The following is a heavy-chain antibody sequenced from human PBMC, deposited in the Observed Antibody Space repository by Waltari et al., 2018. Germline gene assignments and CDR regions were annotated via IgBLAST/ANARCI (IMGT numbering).Heavy chain of an antibody. CDR1: GFTFTHYA. V-gene: IGHV3-23*01. J-gene: IGHJ4*02. D-gene: IGHD3-9*01. CDR3: AKDKLYGAERYYLD. CDR2: ITGIADGT. Sequence: EVQLLESGGGLVQPGGSLRLSCAASGFTFTHYAMSWVRQAPGKGLEWVSSITGIADGTYYADSVKGRFTISSDISKETVYLQMNSLRAEDTAVYYCAKDKLYGAERYYLDWGQGTLVTVSS.